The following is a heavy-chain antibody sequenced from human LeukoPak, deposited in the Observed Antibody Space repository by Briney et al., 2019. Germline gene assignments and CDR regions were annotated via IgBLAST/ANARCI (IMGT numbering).Heavy chain of an antibody. CDR1: GFTFSSYA. CDR3: AKPGSSSSWYDY. V-gene: IGHV3-23*01. D-gene: IGHD6-13*01. J-gene: IGHJ4*02. CDR2: ISGSGGST. Sequence: GGSLRLSCAASGFTFSSYAMNWVRQAPGKGLEWVSAISGSGGSTYYADSVKGRFTISRDNSKNTLYLQMNSLRAEDTAVYYCAKPGSSSSWYDYWGQGTLVTVSS.